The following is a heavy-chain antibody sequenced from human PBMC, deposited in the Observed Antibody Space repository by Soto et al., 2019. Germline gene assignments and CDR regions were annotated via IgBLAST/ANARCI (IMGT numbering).Heavy chain of an antibody. J-gene: IGHJ4*02. CDR2: INAYNGDT. CDR1: GYMFTSYG. V-gene: IGHV1-18*01. D-gene: IGHD4-17*01. CDR3: ARGLGCVVYGDYCYIDY. Sequence: ASVKVSCKTSGYMFTSYGFSWVRQAPRQGLEWMGRINAYNGDTNYAQKVKGRVTMTTDTSTSTAYMELRSLRSDDTAVYYCARGLGCVVYGDYCYIDYWGQAILVTVSS.